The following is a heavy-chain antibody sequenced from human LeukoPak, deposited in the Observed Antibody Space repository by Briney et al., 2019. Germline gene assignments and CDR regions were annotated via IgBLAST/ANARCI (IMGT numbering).Heavy chain of an antibody. J-gene: IGHJ4*02. CDR3: ARHVSTIGEPFFDY. CDR2: IYYSGST. CDR1: GGSISSSSYY. Sequence: PSETLSLTCTVSGGSISSSSYYWGWIRQPPGKGLEWIGSIYYSGSTYYNPSLKSRVTISVEKDKKEFSLKLSSVTAADTAVYYCARHVSTIGEPFFDYWGQGTLVTVSS. D-gene: IGHD1-14*01. V-gene: IGHV4-39*01.